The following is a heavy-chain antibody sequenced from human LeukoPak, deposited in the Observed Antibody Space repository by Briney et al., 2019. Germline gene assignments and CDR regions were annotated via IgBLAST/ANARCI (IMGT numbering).Heavy chain of an antibody. Sequence: GGSLRLSCAASGFTFSNYAMNWVRQAPGKGLEWVSGISGSSGSTFYADSVKGRFTISRDNSKNTVYLQMNSLRAEDTAVYYCAKDQVVVTTAGSWFDPWGQGTLVTVSS. CDR2: ISGSSGST. D-gene: IGHD3-22*01. V-gene: IGHV3-23*01. J-gene: IGHJ5*02. CDR3: AKDQVVVTTAGSWFDP. CDR1: GFTFSNYA.